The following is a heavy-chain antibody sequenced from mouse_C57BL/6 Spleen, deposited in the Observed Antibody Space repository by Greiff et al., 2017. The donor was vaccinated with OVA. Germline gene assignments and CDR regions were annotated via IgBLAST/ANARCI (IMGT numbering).Heavy chain of an antibody. CDR1: GYTFTSYW. J-gene: IGHJ2*01. CDR2: IDPSDSYT. D-gene: IGHD2-5*01. CDR3: ARRYYSNPYYFDY. Sequence: QVQLQQPGAELVRPGTSVKLSCKASGYTFTSYWLHWVKQRPGQGLEWIGVIDPSDSYTNYNQQFKGQAPLTVDTSSSTAYMQLSSLTSEDSAVYYCARRYYSNPYYFDYWGQGTTLTVSS. V-gene: IGHV1-59*01.